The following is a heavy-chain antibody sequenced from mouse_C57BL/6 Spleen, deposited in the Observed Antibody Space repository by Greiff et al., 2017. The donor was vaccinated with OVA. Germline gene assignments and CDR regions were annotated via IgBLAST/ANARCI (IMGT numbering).Heavy chain of an antibody. CDR2: ILPGSGGT. J-gene: IGHJ4*01. V-gene: IGHV1-9*01. Sequence: QVQLQQSGAELMKPGASVKLSCKATGYTFTGYWMEWVQQRPGHGLEWIGEILPGSGGTNYNEKFKGKATFTADTSSNTAYMQLSSLTTEDSAVYYGAGRGGGDHYAMDYWGQGTSVTVSS. CDR1: GYTFTGYW. D-gene: IGHD3-3*01. CDR3: AGRGGGDHYAMDY.